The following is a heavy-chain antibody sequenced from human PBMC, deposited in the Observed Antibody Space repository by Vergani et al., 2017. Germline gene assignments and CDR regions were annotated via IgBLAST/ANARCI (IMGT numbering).Heavy chain of an antibody. CDR3: ARGPSWRSSSWYDRLMGYYYGMDV. Sequence: QVQLVQSGAEVKKPGASVKVSCKASGYTFTSYGISWVRQAPGQGLEWMGWISAYNGNTNYAQKRQGRVTMTTDTSTSTAYMELRSLRSDDTAVYYCARGPSWRSSSWYDRLMGYYYGMDVWGQGTTVTVSS. D-gene: IGHD6-13*01. CDR1: GYTFTSYG. CDR2: ISAYNGNT. J-gene: IGHJ6*02. V-gene: IGHV1-18*01.